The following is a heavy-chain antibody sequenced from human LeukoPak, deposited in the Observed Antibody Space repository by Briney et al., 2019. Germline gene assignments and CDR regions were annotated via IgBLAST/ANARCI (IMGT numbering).Heavy chain of an antibody. Sequence: GGSLRLSCAASGFTFGSYSMNWVRQAPGKGLEWVSSISSSSSYIYYADSVKGRFTISRDNAKNSLYLQMNSLRAEDTAVYYCARDSTWFGELLDDYWGQGTLVTVSS. CDR2: ISSSSSYI. J-gene: IGHJ4*02. V-gene: IGHV3-21*01. CDR3: ARDSTWFGELLDDY. D-gene: IGHD3-10*01. CDR1: GFTFGSYS.